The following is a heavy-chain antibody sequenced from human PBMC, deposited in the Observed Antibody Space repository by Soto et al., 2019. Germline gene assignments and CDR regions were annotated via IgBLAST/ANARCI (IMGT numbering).Heavy chain of an antibody. J-gene: IGHJ4*02. CDR3: AKPYKWNAYGFDY. CDR1: GFTFSIYG. Sequence: GGSLRLSCAASGFTFSIYGMHWVRQAPGKGLEWVALTLYDGSKKYYADSVKGRFTISRDNSKNTLSLQMNSLRGEDTAVYYCAKPYKWNAYGFDYWGQGTLVTVSS. V-gene: IGHV3-30*18. CDR2: TLYDGSKK. D-gene: IGHD1-20*01.